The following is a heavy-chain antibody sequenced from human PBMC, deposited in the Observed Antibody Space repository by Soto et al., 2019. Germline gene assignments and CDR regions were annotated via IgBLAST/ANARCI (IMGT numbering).Heavy chain of an antibody. CDR3: AIYHLELFSFDY. V-gene: IGHV1-18*04. CDR2: ISLYNGNT. D-gene: IGHD2-2*01. Sequence: GASVKVSCKAYDFSFTSHGISWVRQAPGQGLEWMGWISLYNGNTNYAQQFQGRVTMTTDTSTSTAYMELRSLRSDDTAMYFCAIYHLELFSFDYWGQGTLVTVSS. J-gene: IGHJ4*02. CDR1: DFSFTSHG.